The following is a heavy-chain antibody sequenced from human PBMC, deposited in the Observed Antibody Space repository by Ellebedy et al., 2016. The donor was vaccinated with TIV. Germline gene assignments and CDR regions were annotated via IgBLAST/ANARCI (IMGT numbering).Heavy chain of an antibody. CDR3: ARVGGEFTGGDYYYYYYGMDV. CDR1: GFTFSSYA. Sequence: GESLKISXAASGFTFSSYAMHWVRQAPGKGLEWVAVISYDGSNKYYADSVKGRFTISRDNSKNTLYLQMNSLRAEDTAVYYWARVGGEFTGGDYYYYYYGMDVWGQGTTVTVSS. V-gene: IGHV3-30-3*01. J-gene: IGHJ6*02. CDR2: ISYDGSNK. D-gene: IGHD3-16*01.